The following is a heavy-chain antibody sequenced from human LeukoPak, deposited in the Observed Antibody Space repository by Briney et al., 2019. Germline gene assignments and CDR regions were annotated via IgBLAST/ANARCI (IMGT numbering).Heavy chain of an antibody. CDR1: GYTFTGYG. CDR3: ARDIGENYYDSSGYPGDAFDI. D-gene: IGHD3-22*01. V-gene: IGHV1-18*01. Sequence: ASVKVSCKVSGYTFTGYGISWVRHAPGQWLEWMGWISAYNGNTNYAQKLQGRVTMTTHTSTSTAYMDLRSLRSDDTAVYYCARDIGENYYDSSGYPGDAFDIWGQGTMLTVSS. CDR2: ISAYNGNT. J-gene: IGHJ3*02.